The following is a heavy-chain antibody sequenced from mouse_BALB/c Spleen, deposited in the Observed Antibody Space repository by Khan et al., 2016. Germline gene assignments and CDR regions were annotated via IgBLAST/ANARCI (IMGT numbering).Heavy chain of an antibody. D-gene: IGHD2-4*01. CDR3: ARSITRY. J-gene: IGHJ4*01. CDR2: IYPGDGDT. V-gene: IGHV1-87*01. CDR1: GYTFTSYW. Sequence: QVQLQQSGAELARPGASVKLSCKASGYTFTSYWMQWVKQRPGQGLEWIGAIYPGDGDTRYTQKFKGKATLTADKSSSTAYMQLSSLASEDSAVYYCARSITRYWGQGTSVTVSS.